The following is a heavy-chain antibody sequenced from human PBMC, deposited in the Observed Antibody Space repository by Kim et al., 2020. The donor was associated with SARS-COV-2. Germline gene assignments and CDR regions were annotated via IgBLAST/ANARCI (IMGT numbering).Heavy chain of an antibody. D-gene: IGHD3-10*01. V-gene: IGHV3-49*03. CDR2: IRSKAYGGTT. J-gene: IGHJ6*03. CDR3: TRAALWFGELRNYYYYYYMDV. Sequence: GGSLRLSCTASGFTFGDYAMSWFRQAPGKGLEWVGFIRSKAYGGTTEYAASVKGRFTISRDDSKSIAYLQMNSLKTEDTAVYYCTRAALWFGELRNYYYYYYMDVWGKGTTVTVSS. CDR1: GFTFGDYA.